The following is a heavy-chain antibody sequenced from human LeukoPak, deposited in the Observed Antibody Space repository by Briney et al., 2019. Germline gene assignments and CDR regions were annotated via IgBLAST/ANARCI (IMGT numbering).Heavy chain of an antibody. J-gene: IGHJ4*02. D-gene: IGHD2-2*01. CDR3: ASLGNYCSSTSCPDY. CDR1: GFTFSSYW. CDR2: INCDGSST. Sequence: GGSLRLSCAASGFTFSSYWMHWVRQAPGKGLVWVSRINCDGSSTSYADSVKGRFTISRDNAKNTLYLQMNSLRAEDTAVYYCASLGNYCSSTSCPDYWGQGTLVTVSS. V-gene: IGHV3-74*01.